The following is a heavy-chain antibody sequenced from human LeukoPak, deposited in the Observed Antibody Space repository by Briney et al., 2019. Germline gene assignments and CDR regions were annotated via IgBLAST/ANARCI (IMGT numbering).Heavy chain of an antibody. CDR1: GGRVSSNSAA. CDR2: TYYRSKWYN. CDR3: ARDAHSSGKITPNFDY. Sequence: SPTLSPPFAISGGRVSSNSAAWDWIRPSPSRGLEWLGKTYYRSKWYNDYAVSVKSRITINPDTSKNQFPLQLNSVTPEDTAVYYCARDAHSSGKITPNFDYWGQGTLVTVSS. V-gene: IGHV6-1*01. J-gene: IGHJ4*02. D-gene: IGHD6-19*01.